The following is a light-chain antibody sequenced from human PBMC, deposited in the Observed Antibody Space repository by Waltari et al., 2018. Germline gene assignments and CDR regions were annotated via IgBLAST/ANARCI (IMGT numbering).Light chain of an antibody. V-gene: IGKV1-12*01. CDR1: QYIRNW. Sequence: DIQMTQSPSSVSASVGDRVTITCRASQYIRNWLAWYQQKPGKAPELLISAASTLQSGVPSRFSGSGSGTDFTLTISSLQPEDFATYYCQQTYSFPLTFGGGTKVGIK. CDR2: AAS. CDR3: QQTYSFPLT. J-gene: IGKJ4*01.